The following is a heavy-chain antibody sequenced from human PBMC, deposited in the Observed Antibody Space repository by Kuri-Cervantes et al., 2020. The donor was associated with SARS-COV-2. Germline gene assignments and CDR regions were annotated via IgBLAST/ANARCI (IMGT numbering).Heavy chain of an antibody. CDR1: GFSFSSYG. CDR3: TTGGAQ. J-gene: IGHJ4*02. CDR2: IKSESDGGTT. Sequence: GESLKISCAASGFSFSSYGMSWVRQAPGKGLEWVGRIKSESDGGTTDYAAPVKGRFTISRDDSKDTLYLQMNSLNTEDTAVYYCTTGGAQWGQGTLVTVSS. D-gene: IGHD1-26*01. V-gene: IGHV3-15*01.